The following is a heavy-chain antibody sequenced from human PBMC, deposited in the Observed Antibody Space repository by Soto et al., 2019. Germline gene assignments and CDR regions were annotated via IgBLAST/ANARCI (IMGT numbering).Heavy chain of an antibody. D-gene: IGHD7-27*01. CDR3: AKDRGGNWGFYYGMDV. CDR2: ISGSGGFT. V-gene: IGHV3-23*01. Sequence: PGGSLRLSCAASGFTFAGSVMSWVRQAPGKGLEWVSDISGSGGFTSYADSVKGRFTISRDNSKTTLYLEMSSLRVEDTAMYYCAKDRGGNWGFYYGMDVWGQGTTVTVSS. J-gene: IGHJ6*02. CDR1: GFTFAGSV.